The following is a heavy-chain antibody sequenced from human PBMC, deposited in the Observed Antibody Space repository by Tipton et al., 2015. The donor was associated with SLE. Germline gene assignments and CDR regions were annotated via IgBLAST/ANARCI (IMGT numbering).Heavy chain of an antibody. V-gene: IGHV3-48*03. D-gene: IGHD5-24*01. Sequence: SLRLSCAASGFTFSSYGMHWVRQAPGKGLEWVSYISSSGSTIYYADSVKGRFTISRDNAKNSLYLQMNSLRAEDTAVYYCARARDGYNLDAFDIWGQGTMVTVSS. J-gene: IGHJ3*02. CDR1: GFTFSSYG. CDR2: ISSSGSTI. CDR3: ARARDGYNLDAFDI.